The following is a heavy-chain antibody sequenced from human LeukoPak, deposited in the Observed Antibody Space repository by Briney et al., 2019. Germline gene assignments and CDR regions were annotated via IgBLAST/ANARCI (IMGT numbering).Heavy chain of an antibody. V-gene: IGHV3-23*01. J-gene: IGHJ4*02. CDR2: ISGSGGST. CDR3: AKNRFRQYYYGSGSYYNVDYFDY. Sequence: PGGSLRLSCAASGFTFSSYAMSWVRQAPGKGLEWVSAISGSGGSTYYADSVKGRFTISRDNSKNTLCLQMNSLRAEDTAVYYCAKNRFRQYYYGSGSYYNVDYFDYWGQGTLVTVSS. CDR1: GFTFSSYA. D-gene: IGHD3-10*01.